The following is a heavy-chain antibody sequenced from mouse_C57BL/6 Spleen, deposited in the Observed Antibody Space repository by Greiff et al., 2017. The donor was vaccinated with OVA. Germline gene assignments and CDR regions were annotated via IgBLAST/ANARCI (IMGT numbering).Heavy chain of an antibody. CDR2: IDPSDSYT. J-gene: IGHJ4*01. CDR3: ARWDYGSSYGYAMDY. D-gene: IGHD1-1*01. CDR1: GYTFTSYW. Sequence: QVQLQQPGAELVKPGASVKLSCKASGYTFTSYWMQWVKQRPGQGLEWIGEIDPSDSYTNSNQKFKGKATLTVDTSSSTAYMQLSSLTSEDSAVYYCARWDYGSSYGYAMDYWGQGTSVTVSS. V-gene: IGHV1-50*01.